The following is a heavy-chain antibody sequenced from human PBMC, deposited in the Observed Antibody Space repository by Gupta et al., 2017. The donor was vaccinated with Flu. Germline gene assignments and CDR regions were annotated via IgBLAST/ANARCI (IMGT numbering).Heavy chain of an antibody. V-gene: IGHV3-23*01. J-gene: IGHJ6*02. CDR1: GFTFRSYA. CDR3: AKDGDSSGWLGNYYYYYGMDV. CDR2: ISGSGGST. Sequence: EVQLLESGGGLVQPGGSLRLSCAASGFTFRSYAMSWVRQAPGKELEWVSAISGSGGSTYYEDSVKGRFTISRDNSKNTLYLQMNSLRAEDTAVYYCAKDGDSSGWLGNYYYYYGMDVWGQGTTVTVSS. D-gene: IGHD6-19*01.